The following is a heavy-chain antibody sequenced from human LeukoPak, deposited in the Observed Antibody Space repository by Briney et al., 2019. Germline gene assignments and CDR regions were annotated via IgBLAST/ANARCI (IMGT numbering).Heavy chain of an antibody. CDR1: GGSFSGYY. D-gene: IGHD1-26*01. CDR3: ACQWELLSEVYYFDY. Sequence: SETLSLTCAVYGGSFSGYYWSWIRQPPGKGLEWIGEINHSGSTYYNPSLKSRVTISVDTSKNQFSLKLSSVTAADTAVYYCACQWELLSEVYYFDYWGQGTLVTVSS. V-gene: IGHV4-34*01. J-gene: IGHJ4*02. CDR2: INHSGST.